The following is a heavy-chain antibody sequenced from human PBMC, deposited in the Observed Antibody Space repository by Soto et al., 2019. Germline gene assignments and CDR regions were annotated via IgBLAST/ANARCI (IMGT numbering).Heavy chain of an antibody. CDR2: IYYSGST. J-gene: IGHJ4*02. V-gene: IGHV4-39*07. D-gene: IGHD3-22*01. CDR1: GGSIFSSSYY. Sequence: SETLSLTCTVSGGSIFSSSYYWVWIRQPPGKGLEWLGYIYYSGSTYYNPSLKSRVTISVDRSKNQFSLKLSSVTAADTAVYYCASTDYYDSSGYSYWGQGTLVTVSS. CDR3: ASTDYYDSSGYSY.